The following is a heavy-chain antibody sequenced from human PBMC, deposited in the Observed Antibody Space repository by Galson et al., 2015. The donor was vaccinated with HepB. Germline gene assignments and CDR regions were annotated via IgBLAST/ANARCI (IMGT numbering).Heavy chain of an antibody. Sequence: SLRLSCAASGFTFSSYAMSWVRQAPGKGLEWVSAISGSGGSTYYADSVKGRFTISRDNSKNTLYLQMNGLRAEDTAVYYCAKDGDPYGSGSYYETYYYYGMDVWGQGTTVTVSS. V-gene: IGHV3-23*01. J-gene: IGHJ6*02. D-gene: IGHD3-10*01. CDR2: ISGSGGST. CDR3: AKDGDPYGSGSYYETYYYYGMDV. CDR1: GFTFSSYA.